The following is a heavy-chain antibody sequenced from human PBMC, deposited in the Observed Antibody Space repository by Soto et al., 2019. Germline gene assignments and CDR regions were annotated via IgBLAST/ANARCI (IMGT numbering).Heavy chain of an antibody. CDR2: ISESGAYT. Sequence: EVQLLDSGGGLVQPGGSLRLSCTASQFSLSGSVMYWVRQAPGKGLEWVSAISESGAYTNYADSVKGRFTTSIDDSKNTVYLEMNSLRGDDTARYFWAKLAVRLSYSGLDFWGQGTTVTVSS. CDR1: QFSLSGSV. D-gene: IGHD6-6*01. J-gene: IGHJ6*02. V-gene: IGHV3-23*01. CDR3: AKLAVRLSYSGLDF.